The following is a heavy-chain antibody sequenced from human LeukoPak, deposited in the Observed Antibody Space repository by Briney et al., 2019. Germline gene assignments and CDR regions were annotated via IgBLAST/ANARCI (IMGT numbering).Heavy chain of an antibody. CDR2: IFYSGST. Sequence: SETLSLTCTVSGGSISTSSYYWGWVRQPPGKGLEWIGNIFYSGSTYYNPSLKSRVTISVDTSKNQFSLKLSSVTAADTAVYYCARAGLGLRWDYYYYMDVWGKGTTVTVSS. CDR1: GGSISTSSYY. CDR3: ARAGLGLRWDYYYYMDV. J-gene: IGHJ6*03. D-gene: IGHD4-23*01. V-gene: IGHV4-39*07.